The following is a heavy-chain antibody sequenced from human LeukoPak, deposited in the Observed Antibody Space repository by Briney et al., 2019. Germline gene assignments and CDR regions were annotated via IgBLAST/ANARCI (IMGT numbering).Heavy chain of an antibody. CDR3: AKWGDYDVLTGYYVSDY. J-gene: IGHJ4*02. Sequence: GGSLRLSCAASGSTFSNYAMSWVRQAPGKGLEWVSAITGSGGNTYYADSVKGRFTISRDNSKNTVFLQMNSLRAEDTAVYYCAKWGDYDVLTGYYVSDYWGQGTLVTVSS. V-gene: IGHV3-23*01. CDR2: ITGSGGNT. D-gene: IGHD3-9*01. CDR1: GSTFSNYA.